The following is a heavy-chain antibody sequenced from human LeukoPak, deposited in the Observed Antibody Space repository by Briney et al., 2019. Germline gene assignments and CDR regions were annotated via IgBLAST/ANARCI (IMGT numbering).Heavy chain of an antibody. V-gene: IGHV1-2*02. CDR2: INPNSGGT. CDR1: GYTFTGYH. J-gene: IGHJ4*02. D-gene: IGHD1-26*01. CDR3: ARSGWELRGFDY. Sequence: ASVKVSCKASGYTFTGYHMHWVRQVPGQGLEWMGWINPNSGGTNYAQKFQGRVTMTRDTSISTAYMELSRLRSDDTAVYYCARSGWELRGFDYWGQGTLVTVSS.